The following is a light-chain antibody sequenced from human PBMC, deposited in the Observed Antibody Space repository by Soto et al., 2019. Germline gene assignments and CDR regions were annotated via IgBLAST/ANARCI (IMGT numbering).Light chain of an antibody. J-gene: IGLJ1*01. Sequence: ALTQPASVSGSPGQSITISCTGTSSDVGGYNYVSWYQQHPGKVPKLMIYEVSNRPSGVSNRFSGSKSGNTASLTISGLQAEDEADYYCGSYTSSSTYVFGTGTKVTVL. CDR3: GSYTSSSTYV. CDR1: SSDVGGYNY. CDR2: EVS. V-gene: IGLV2-14*01.